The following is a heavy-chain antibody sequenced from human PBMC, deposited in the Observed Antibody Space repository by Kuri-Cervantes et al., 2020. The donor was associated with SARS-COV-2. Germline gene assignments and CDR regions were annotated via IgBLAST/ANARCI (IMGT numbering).Heavy chain of an antibody. V-gene: IGHV3-21*01. CDR1: GFTFSSYS. CDR3: ASQGAVY. Sequence: GESLKISCAASGFTFSSYSMNWVRQAPGKGLEWVSSISGSSSYIYYADSVKGRFTISRDNAKNSLYLQMNSLRAEDTAVYYCASQGAVYWGQGTLVTVSS. CDR2: ISGSSSYI. J-gene: IGHJ4*02. D-gene: IGHD1-26*01.